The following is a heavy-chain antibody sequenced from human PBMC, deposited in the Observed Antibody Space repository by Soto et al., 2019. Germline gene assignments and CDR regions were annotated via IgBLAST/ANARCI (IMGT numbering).Heavy chain of an antibody. CDR1: GYTLTELS. CDR2: FDPEDGET. D-gene: IGHD2-2*01. V-gene: IGHV1-24*01. J-gene: IGHJ4*02. CDR3: ATGGPIVVVPAALPRFDY. Sequence: GASVKVSCKVSGYTLTELSMHWVRQAPGKGLEWMRGFDPEDGETIYAQKFQGRVTMTEDTSTDTAYMELSSLRSEDTAVYYCATGGPIVVVPAALPRFDYWGQGTLVTVSS.